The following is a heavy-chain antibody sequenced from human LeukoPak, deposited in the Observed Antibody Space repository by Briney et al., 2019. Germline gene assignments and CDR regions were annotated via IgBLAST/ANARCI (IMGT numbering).Heavy chain of an antibody. CDR2: ISSRSTI. CDR3: ARALISGYCSSTSCYGFDY. Sequence: PGGFLRLSCAASGFTFSDYYMNWVRQASGKGLEWVSSISSRSTIYYADSVKGRFTISRDNAKNSLYLQMKSLRAEDTAVYYCARALISGYCSSTSCYGFDYWGQGTLVTVSS. D-gene: IGHD2-2*01. CDR1: GFTFSDYY. J-gene: IGHJ4*02. V-gene: IGHV3-69-1*02.